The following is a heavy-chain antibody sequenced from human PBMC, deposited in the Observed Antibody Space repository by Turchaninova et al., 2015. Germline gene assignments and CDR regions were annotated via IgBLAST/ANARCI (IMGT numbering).Heavy chain of an antibody. CDR1: GFTFISYW. CDR2: IHSAGNST. D-gene: IGHD3-10*01. V-gene: IGHV3-74*01. CDR3: ARGGSTYVDY. Sequence: EVQVVESGGGLVQPGGSLRLSCTSSGFTFISYWMPWVRHVPGKGLVWVSRIHSAGNSTNNAYSVKGRFNISRYNAKNTVYLQMNSLRAEDTAMYYCARGGSTYVDYWGQGILVTVSS. J-gene: IGHJ4*02.